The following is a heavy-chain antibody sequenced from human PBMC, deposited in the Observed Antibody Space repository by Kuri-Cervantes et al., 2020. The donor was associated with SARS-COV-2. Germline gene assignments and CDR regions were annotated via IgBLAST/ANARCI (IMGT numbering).Heavy chain of an antibody. J-gene: IGHJ4*02. CDR3: AKVSLSYDTRGVACFDY. CDR1: GFTFDDYA. Sequence: SLKISCAASGFTFDDYAMHWVRQIPGKGLEWVSSISWNGGNIAYADSVKGRFTISRDNAKSSLYLQMNSLQAEDTALYYCAKVSLSYDTRGVACFDYWGQGTLVTVSS. V-gene: IGHV3-9*01. D-gene: IGHD3-22*01. CDR2: ISWNGGNI.